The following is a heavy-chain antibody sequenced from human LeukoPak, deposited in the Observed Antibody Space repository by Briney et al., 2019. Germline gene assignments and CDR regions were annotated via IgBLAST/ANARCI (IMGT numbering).Heavy chain of an antibody. D-gene: IGHD6-13*01. J-gene: IGHJ4*02. CDR2: INHSGST. Sequence: PSETLSLTCAVYGGSFSGYYWSWIRQPPGKGLEWIGEINHSGSTNYNPSLKSRVTISVDTSKNQFSLKLSSVTAADTAVYYCARGIAAAELDYWGQGTLVTVSS. CDR1: GGSFSGYY. CDR3: ARGIAAAELDY. V-gene: IGHV4-34*01.